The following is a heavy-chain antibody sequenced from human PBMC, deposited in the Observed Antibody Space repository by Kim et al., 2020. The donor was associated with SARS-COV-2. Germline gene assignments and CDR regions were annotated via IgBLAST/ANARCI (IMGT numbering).Heavy chain of an antibody. CDR1: GGSISSYY. Sequence: SETLSLTCTVSGGSISSYYWSWIRQPPGKGLEWIGYIYYSGSTNYNPSLKSRVTISVDTSKNQFSLKLSSVTAADTAVYYCARAENPIRYYFDYWGQGTLVTVSS. J-gene: IGHJ4*02. V-gene: IGHV4-59*13. CDR3: ARAENPIRYYFDY. CDR2: IYYSGST.